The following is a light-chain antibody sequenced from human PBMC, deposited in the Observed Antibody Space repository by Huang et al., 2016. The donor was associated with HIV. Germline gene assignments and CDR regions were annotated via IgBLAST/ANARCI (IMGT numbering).Light chain of an antibody. V-gene: IGKV3-15*01. Sequence: EIVMTQSPATLSVSPGERATLSCRASQSVSSNLAWYQHKPGQAPRLLIYGTSNRATGIPARFSGIGSGTEFTLTISSLQSEDFAVYYCQQYNDWPPLTFGGGTKVEIK. CDR3: QQYNDWPPLT. CDR1: QSVSSN. J-gene: IGKJ4*01. CDR2: GTS.